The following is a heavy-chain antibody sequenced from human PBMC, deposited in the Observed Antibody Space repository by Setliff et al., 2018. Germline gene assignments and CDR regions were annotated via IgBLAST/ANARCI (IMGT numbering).Heavy chain of an antibody. CDR3: ARDRRDYIGAGSSEIDYYYYYYMDV. CDR2: IAPGRSI. D-gene: IGHD3-10*01. CDR1: GASISSYY. V-gene: IGHV4-4*08. J-gene: IGHJ6*03. Sequence: SETLSLTCTVSGASISSYYWSWIRQPRGMGLEWIGRIAPGRSINYNPSLRSRVTIPGDTSKNQISLNLSSGAAADTAVYYCARDRRDYIGAGSSEIDYYYYYYMDVWGQGTTVTVSS.